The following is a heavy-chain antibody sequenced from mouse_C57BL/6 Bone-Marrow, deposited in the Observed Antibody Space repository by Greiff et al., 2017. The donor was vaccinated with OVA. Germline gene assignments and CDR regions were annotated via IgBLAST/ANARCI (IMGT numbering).Heavy chain of an antibody. CDR1: GFTFNTYA. V-gene: IGHV10-3*01. D-gene: IGHD1-1*01. CDR3: VREAYGSSPYAMDY. Sequence: VQRVESGGGLVQPKGSLKLSCAASGFTFNTYAMHWVRQAPGKGLEWVARIRSKSSNYATYYADSVKDRFTISRDDSQSMLYLQMNNLKTEDTAMYYCVREAYGSSPYAMDYWGQGTSVTVSS. CDR2: IRSKSSNYAT. J-gene: IGHJ4*01.